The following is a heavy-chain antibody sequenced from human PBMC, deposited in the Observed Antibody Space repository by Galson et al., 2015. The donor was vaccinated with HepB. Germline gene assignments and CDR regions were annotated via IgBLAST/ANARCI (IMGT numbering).Heavy chain of an antibody. CDR1: GGSFSAYY. CDR2: INHGGST. J-gene: IGHJ4*02. D-gene: IGHD2-15*01. V-gene: IGHV4-34*01. CDR3: ARGREYSTGGCCSDQFDF. Sequence: QVQLQESGPGLVKPSETLSLTCAVYGGSFSAYYWSWIRQPPGKGLEWIGEINHGGSTNYNPSLKSRVTISVDTSKNQFSLKLSSVTAADTAVYYCARGREYSTGGCCSDQFDFWGQGTLVTVSS.